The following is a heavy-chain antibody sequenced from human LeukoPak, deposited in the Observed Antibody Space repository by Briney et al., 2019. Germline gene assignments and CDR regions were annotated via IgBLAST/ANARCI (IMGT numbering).Heavy chain of an antibody. Sequence: PGGSLRLSCAASGFTFSTYWMHWVRQAPGKGLVWVSCLNSDGSSTSYADSVKGRFTISRDNAKNTLYLQMNSLRAEDTAVYYWARDISDAFDIWGQGTMVTVSS. V-gene: IGHV3-74*01. CDR3: ARDISDAFDI. J-gene: IGHJ3*02. CDR1: GFTFSTYW. D-gene: IGHD3-9*01. CDR2: LNSDGSST.